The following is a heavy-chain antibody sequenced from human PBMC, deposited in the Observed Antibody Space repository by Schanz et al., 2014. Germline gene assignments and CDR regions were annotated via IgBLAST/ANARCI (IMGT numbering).Heavy chain of an antibody. V-gene: IGHV3-72*01. CDR3: ARAAYSHGLDV. J-gene: IGHJ6*02. CDR1: GLTFSSSV. D-gene: IGHD3-16*01. Sequence: EDQLLESGGGLAQPGGSLRLSCVDSGLTFSSSVMSWVRQAPGKGLEWVARIKNTFNSYTTEYAASVKGRFSISRDDSKSSLYLQMNSLKTEDTAVYFCARAAYSHGLDVWGRGTTVTVSS. CDR2: IKNTFNSYTT.